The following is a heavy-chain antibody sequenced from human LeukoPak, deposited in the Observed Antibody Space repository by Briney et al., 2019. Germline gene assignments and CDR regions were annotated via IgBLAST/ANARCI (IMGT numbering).Heavy chain of an antibody. Sequence: GGSLRLSCAASGFTFSSYAMSWVRQAPGKGLEWVSAISGSGGSTYYADSVEGRFTISRDNSKNTLYLQMNSLRAEDTAVYYCAKGGGGLTDAFDIWGQGTMVTVSS. V-gene: IGHV3-23*01. J-gene: IGHJ3*02. CDR1: GFTFSSYA. D-gene: IGHD3-10*01. CDR3: AKGGGGLTDAFDI. CDR2: ISGSGGST.